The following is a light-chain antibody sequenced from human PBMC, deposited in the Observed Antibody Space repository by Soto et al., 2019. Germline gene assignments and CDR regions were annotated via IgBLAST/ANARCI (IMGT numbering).Light chain of an antibody. CDR2: DAS. Sequence: DIQLTQSPSTLSASIGDRVTITCRASQSINRWLAWYQHKPGKAPKLLIYDASSLESGVPSRFSGSGSGTDFTLTITCLQPDDFDTYYCQHPRCTFGQGTKVEIK. CDR3: QHPRCT. V-gene: IGKV1-5*01. CDR1: QSINRW. J-gene: IGKJ1*01.